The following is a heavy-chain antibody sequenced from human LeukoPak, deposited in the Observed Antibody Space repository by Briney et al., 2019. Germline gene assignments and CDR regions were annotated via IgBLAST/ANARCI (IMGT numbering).Heavy chain of an antibody. CDR1: GFTFDDYT. CDR2: ISWDGGST. J-gene: IGHJ6*02. CDR3: AKDLMGDYYYYGMDV. D-gene: IGHD3-10*01. Sequence: GGSLRLSCAASGFTFDDYTMHWVRQAPGKGLEWVSLISWDGGSTYYADSVKGRFTISRDNSKNSLYLQMNSLRTEDTALYYCAKDLMGDYYYYGMDVWGQGTTVIVSS. V-gene: IGHV3-43*01.